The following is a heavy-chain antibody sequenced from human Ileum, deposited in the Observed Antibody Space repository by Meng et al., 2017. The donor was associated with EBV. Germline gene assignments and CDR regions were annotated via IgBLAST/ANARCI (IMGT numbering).Heavy chain of an antibody. V-gene: IGHV4-39*07. CDR1: GGSISTGNFY. D-gene: IGHD4-17*01. Sequence: QLRLQESGPGLVKPSETLSLPCTVTGGSISTGNFYWGWIRQSPGKALECIGTIYYRGNTFYNPSLKSRLTISIDTSKNEFSLTLRSVTAADTALYYCASAYDYGDYEAFAYWGPGSLVTVSS. CDR2: IYYRGNT. J-gene: IGHJ4*02. CDR3: ASAYDYGDYEAFAY.